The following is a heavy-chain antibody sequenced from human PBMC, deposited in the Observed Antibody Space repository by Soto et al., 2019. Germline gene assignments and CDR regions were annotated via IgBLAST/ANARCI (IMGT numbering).Heavy chain of an antibody. V-gene: IGHV1-3*01. J-gene: IGHJ4*02. D-gene: IGHD3-22*01. Sequence: GASVKVSCKASGYTFSSYAIHWVRQAPGQGLEWMGWINAGNGNTKYSQKFQGRVTITRDTSASTAYMELSSLRSEDTAVYYCATNDYYDSSGYYSPRKRKFDYWGQGTLVTVSS. CDR3: ATNDYYDSSGYYSPRKRKFDY. CDR2: INAGNGNT. CDR1: GYTFSSYA.